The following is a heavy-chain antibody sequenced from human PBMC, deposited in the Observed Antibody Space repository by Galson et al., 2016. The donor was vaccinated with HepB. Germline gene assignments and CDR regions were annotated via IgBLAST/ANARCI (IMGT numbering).Heavy chain of an antibody. CDR2: ISAYGDST. Sequence: SLRLSCAASGFTFNNYAMAWVHQAPGKGLEWVSTISAYGDSTYYSDSVKGRFAISRDNSRSALFLHMNSLRAADTATYFCVGSSGYWGQGTVVTVSS. D-gene: IGHD3-22*01. CDR3: VGSSGY. CDR1: GFTFNNYA. V-gene: IGHV3-23*01. J-gene: IGHJ4*02.